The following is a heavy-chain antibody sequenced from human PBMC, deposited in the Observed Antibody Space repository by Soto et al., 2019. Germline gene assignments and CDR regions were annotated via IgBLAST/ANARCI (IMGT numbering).Heavy chain of an antibody. Sequence: EVQLVESVGGLVQPGGSLRLSCAASGFTFSNSWMSWVRQAPGKGLEWVANIKQDGSEKYHVDSVKGRFTISRDNAKNSLYLQMNSLRAEDTAVYYCARDGACGQGTLVTVSS. CDR1: GFTFSNSW. D-gene: IGHD2-15*01. J-gene: IGHJ5*02. CDR3: ARDGA. CDR2: IKQDGSEK. V-gene: IGHV3-7*05.